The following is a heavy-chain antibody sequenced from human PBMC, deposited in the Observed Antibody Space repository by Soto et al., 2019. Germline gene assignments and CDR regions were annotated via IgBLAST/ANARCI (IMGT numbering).Heavy chain of an antibody. CDR3: ARESEGTYFDY. Sequence: ASVKVSCKASGYTFTGYYMHWVRQAPGQGLEWMGWINPNSGGTNYAQKFQGWVTMTRGTSISTAYMELSRLRSDDTAVYYCARESEGTYFDYWGQGTLVTVSS. CDR2: INPNSGGT. J-gene: IGHJ4*02. D-gene: IGHD3-10*01. CDR1: GYTFTGYY. V-gene: IGHV1-2*04.